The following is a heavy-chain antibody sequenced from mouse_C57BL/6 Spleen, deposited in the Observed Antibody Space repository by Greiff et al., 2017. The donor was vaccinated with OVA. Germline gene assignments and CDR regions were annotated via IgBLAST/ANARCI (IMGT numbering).Heavy chain of an antibody. Sequence: VQLQQPGAELVKPGASVKLSCKASGYTFTSYWMHWVKQRPGRGLEWIGRIDPNSGGTKYNEKFKSKATLTVDKPSSTAYMQLGSLTSEDSAVYYCARSEITTVVANFDYWGQGTTLTVSS. CDR3: ARSEITTVVANFDY. CDR2: IDPNSGGT. CDR1: GYTFTSYW. J-gene: IGHJ2*01. D-gene: IGHD1-1*01. V-gene: IGHV1-72*01.